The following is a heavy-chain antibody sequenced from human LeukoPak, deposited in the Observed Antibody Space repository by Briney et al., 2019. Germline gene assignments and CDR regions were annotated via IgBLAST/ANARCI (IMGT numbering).Heavy chain of an antibody. J-gene: IGHJ4*02. CDR2: INQSGST. V-gene: IGHV4-34*01. D-gene: IGHD3-10*01. Sequence: PSETLSLTCAVYGGSSSGYYWSWIRQPPGKGPEWIGEINQSGSTNQNPSLKSRVTISIDTSKNQFSLKLSSVTAADTAVYYCARGYGSGSYFVYWGQGTLVTVSS. CDR3: ARGYGSGSYFVY. CDR1: GGSSSGYY.